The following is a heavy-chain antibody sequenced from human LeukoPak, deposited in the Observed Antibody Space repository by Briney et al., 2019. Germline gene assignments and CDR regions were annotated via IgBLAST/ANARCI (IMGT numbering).Heavy chain of an antibody. CDR3: ARGVRIAVAGNIDY. J-gene: IGHJ4*02. D-gene: IGHD6-19*01. CDR2: ISSNGGST. V-gene: IGHV3-64*01. CDR1: GFTFSSYA. Sequence: GGSLRLSCAASGFTFSSYAMHWVRQAPGEGLEYVSAISSNGGSTYYANSVKGRFTISRDNSKNTLYLQMGSLRAEDTAVYYCARGVRIAVAGNIDYWGQGTLVTVSS.